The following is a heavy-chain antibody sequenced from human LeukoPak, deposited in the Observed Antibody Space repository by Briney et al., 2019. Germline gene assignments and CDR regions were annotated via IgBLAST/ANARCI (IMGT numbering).Heavy chain of an antibody. CDR3: ARDSTYSSGSRFYDRFDY. Sequence: SETLSLTCTVSGDSISNYYWSWIRQPAGKGLEWIGRIYTSGSTNYNPSLKSRVTMSVDTSKNQFSLKLSSVTAADTAVYYCARDSTYSSGSRFYDRFDYWGQGTLVTVSS. J-gene: IGHJ4*02. CDR1: GDSISNYY. CDR2: IYTSGST. V-gene: IGHV4-4*07. D-gene: IGHD2-15*01.